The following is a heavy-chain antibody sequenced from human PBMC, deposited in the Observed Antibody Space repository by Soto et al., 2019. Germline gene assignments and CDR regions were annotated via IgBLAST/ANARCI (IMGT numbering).Heavy chain of an antibody. Sequence: ASVKVSCKASGYTFTSYAMHWVRQAPGQRLEWMGWINAGNGNTKYSQKFQGRVTITRDTSASTAYMELGSLRPEDTAVYYCARSNPNCSGGSCYLDYWGQGTLVTVSS. CDR2: INAGNGNT. CDR1: GYTFTSYA. J-gene: IGHJ4*02. D-gene: IGHD2-15*01. CDR3: ARSNPNCSGGSCYLDY. V-gene: IGHV1-3*01.